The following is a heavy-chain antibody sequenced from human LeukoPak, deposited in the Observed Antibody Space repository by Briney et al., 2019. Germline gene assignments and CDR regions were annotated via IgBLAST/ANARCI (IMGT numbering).Heavy chain of an antibody. V-gene: IGHV1-58*02. Sequence: SVKVSCKASGFTFTSSAMQWVRQARGQRLEWIGWIVVGSGNTNYAQKFQERVTITRDMSTSTAYMELSSLRSEDTAVYYCAANSHINRIAAAGTEGNYYYYYMDVWGKGTTVTISS. CDR2: IVVGSGNT. CDR1: GFTFTSSA. CDR3: AANSHINRIAAAGTEGNYYYYYMDV. D-gene: IGHD6-13*01. J-gene: IGHJ6*03.